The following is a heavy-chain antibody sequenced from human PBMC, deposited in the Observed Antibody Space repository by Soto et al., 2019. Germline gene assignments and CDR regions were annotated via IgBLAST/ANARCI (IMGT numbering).Heavy chain of an antibody. V-gene: IGHV4-34*01. J-gene: IGHJ6*03. D-gene: IGHD2-15*01. CDR2: INHSGST. CDR3: ARASYCSGGSCYSRPYYYYYYMDV. CDR1: GGSFSGYY. Sequence: LSLTCAVYGGSFSGYYWSWIRQPPGKGLEWIGEINHSGSTNYNPSLKSRVTISVDTSKNQFSLKLSSVTAADTAVYYCARASYCSGGSCYSRPYYYYYYMDVWGKGTTVTVSS.